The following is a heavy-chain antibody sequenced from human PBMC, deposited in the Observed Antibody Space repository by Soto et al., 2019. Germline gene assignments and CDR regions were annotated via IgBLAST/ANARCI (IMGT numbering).Heavy chain of an antibody. Sequence: GSLRLSCKVSGFIFSDYAMTWVRQSPGKGLEWVSSISTSGSDRDYADSVKGRFTISRDNSENTVYLQMDSLKVEDTALYFCMKVRDYWGQGTQVTVSS. CDR3: MKVRDY. V-gene: IGHV3-23*01. J-gene: IGHJ4*02. CDR2: ISTSGSDR. CDR1: GFIFSDYA.